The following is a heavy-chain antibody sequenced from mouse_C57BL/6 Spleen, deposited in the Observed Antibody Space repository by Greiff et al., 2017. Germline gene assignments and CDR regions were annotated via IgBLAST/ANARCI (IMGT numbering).Heavy chain of an antibody. CDR3: ARLVYYGSLLYFDD. Sequence: VQLQQSGAELVKPGASVKISCKASGYAFSSYWMNWVKQRPGKGLEWIGQIYPGDGDTNYNGKFKGKATLTADKSSSTAYMQLSSLTSEDSAVYFCARLVYYGSLLYFDDWGQGTTLTVSS. CDR2: IYPGDGDT. CDR1: GYAFSSYW. V-gene: IGHV1-80*01. J-gene: IGHJ2*01. D-gene: IGHD1-1*01.